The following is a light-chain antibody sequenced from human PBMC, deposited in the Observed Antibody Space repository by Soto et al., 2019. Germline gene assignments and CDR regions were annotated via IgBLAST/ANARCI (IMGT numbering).Light chain of an antibody. CDR3: LQDNDWPLST. J-gene: IGKJ5*01. V-gene: IGKV3-15*01. CDR1: QSVSSN. CDR2: DAS. Sequence: EIVMTQSPATLSVSTGESATLSCRASQSVSSNLAWHQQKPGQAPRILMYDASTRATGISARFSGSGSGTEFTLTISSLQSEDSGIYYCLQDNDWPLSTFGQGTRLEI.